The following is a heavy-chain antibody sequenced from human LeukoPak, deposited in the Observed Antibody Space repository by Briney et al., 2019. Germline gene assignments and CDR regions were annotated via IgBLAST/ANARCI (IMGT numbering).Heavy chain of an antibody. Sequence: GGSLRLSCAASRFTFSNYGMSWVRQAPGKGLEWVSAISGSGGSTYYADSVRGRFIISRDSSKNTLYLQMNSLRAEDTAVYYCAKGGAQVGGQGTLVTVFS. CDR1: RFTFSNYG. CDR3: AKGGAQV. V-gene: IGHV3-23*01. D-gene: IGHD1-26*01. J-gene: IGHJ4*02. CDR2: ISGSGGST.